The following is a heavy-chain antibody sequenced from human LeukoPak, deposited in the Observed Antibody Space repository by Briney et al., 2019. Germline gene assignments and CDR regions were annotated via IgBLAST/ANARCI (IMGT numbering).Heavy chain of an antibody. V-gene: IGHV1-2*02. CDR2: INPNSGGT. Sequence: ASVKVSCKASGYTSTGYYMHWVRQAPGQGLEWMGWINPNSGGTNYAQKFQGRVTMTRDTSISTAYMELSRLRSDDTAVYYCARARRRYNWNEVDYWGQGTLVTVSS. CDR1: GYTSTGYY. J-gene: IGHJ4*02. CDR3: ARARRRYNWNEVDY. D-gene: IGHD1-1*01.